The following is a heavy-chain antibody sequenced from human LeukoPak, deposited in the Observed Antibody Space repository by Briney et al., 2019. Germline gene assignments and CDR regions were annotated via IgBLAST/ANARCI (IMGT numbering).Heavy chain of an antibody. J-gene: IGHJ3*02. V-gene: IGHV3-7*01. D-gene: IGHD5-24*01. Sequence: PGGSLRLSCAASGSSFSTHWMSWVRQAPGKGLEWVALINQDGSVIHYVDSVKGRFTISRDNAKNSLFLQMNSLRADDTAVYYCAGDEGWTFDIWGQGTKVTVSS. CDR1: GSSFSTHW. CDR3: AGDEGWTFDI. CDR2: INQDGSVI.